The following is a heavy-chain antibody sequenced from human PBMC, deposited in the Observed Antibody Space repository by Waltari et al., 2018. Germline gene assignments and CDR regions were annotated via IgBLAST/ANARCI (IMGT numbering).Heavy chain of an antibody. V-gene: IGHV3-21*01. Sequence: VQLVESGGGLVKSVGSLRLSCEASGFLFSSYNMNWVRQAPGKGLEWVSSIIRDGFSIYYADSVKGRFTVSRDNAKNSLYVQMNNLGAEDTAVYYCAREYYYDGSTYDQWGQGTLVTVSS. CDR2: IIRDGFSI. D-gene: IGHD3-22*01. J-gene: IGHJ4*02. CDR1: GFLFSSYN. CDR3: AREYYYDGSTYDQ.